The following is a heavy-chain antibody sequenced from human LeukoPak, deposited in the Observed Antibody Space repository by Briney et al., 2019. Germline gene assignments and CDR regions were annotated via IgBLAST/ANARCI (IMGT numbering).Heavy chain of an antibody. Sequence: GGSLRLSCAASGFTFSSYSMNWVRQAPGKGLEWVSSISGSSSYIYYADSVKGRFTISRDNAKNSLYLQMNSLRAEDTAVYYCARAGGGGFDYWGQGTLVTVSS. CDR2: ISGSSSYI. D-gene: IGHD2-15*01. V-gene: IGHV3-21*06. CDR1: GFTFSSYS. CDR3: ARAGGGGFDY. J-gene: IGHJ4*02.